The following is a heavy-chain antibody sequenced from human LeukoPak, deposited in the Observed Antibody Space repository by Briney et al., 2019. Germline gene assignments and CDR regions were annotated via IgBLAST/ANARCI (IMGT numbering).Heavy chain of an antibody. CDR3: ARESSSWYAALRLNWFEP. D-gene: IGHD6-13*01. V-gene: IGHV1-2*02. Sequence: GASVKVSCKASGYTFTGYYMHWVRQAPGQGLEWMGWINPNSGGTNYAQKFQGRVTMTRDTSISTAYMELSRLRSDDTAVYYCARESSSWYAALRLNWFEPWGQGTLVTVSS. CDR1: GYTFTGYY. J-gene: IGHJ5*02. CDR2: INPNSGGT.